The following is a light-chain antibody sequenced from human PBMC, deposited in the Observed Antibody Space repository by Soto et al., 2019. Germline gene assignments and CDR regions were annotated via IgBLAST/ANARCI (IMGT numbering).Light chain of an antibody. CDR3: HQYDRYPRT. Sequence: DVQMTQSPSLLSASVGDRVTITCRASQDVGGFVAWYQHKPATAPKPLIYGTSALKSGVTSRFSGSRSGTDFTLTISSLQPEDFGTYYCHQYDRYPRTFGGGTKVEI. V-gene: IGKV1D-16*01. J-gene: IGKJ4*01. CDR2: GTS. CDR1: QDVGGF.